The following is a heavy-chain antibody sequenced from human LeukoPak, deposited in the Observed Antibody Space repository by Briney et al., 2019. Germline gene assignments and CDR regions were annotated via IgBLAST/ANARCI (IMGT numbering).Heavy chain of an antibody. Sequence: GGSLRLYCAASGFTFSHYAMHWVRQAPGKGLEWVAVISYDGSHQYSADSVKGRLTISRDNSRHTLYLQMNSLRPEDTAVYYCARARNGTLKYWGQGTLVTVSS. CDR1: GFTFSHYA. CDR3: ARARNGTLKY. D-gene: IGHD1-26*01. J-gene: IGHJ4*02. CDR2: ISYDGSHQ. V-gene: IGHV3-30*01.